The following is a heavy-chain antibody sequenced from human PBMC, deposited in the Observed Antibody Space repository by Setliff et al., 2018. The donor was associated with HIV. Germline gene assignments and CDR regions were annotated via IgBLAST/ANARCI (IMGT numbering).Heavy chain of an antibody. CDR2: IYYSGAA. CDR1: DASVNSNNYY. V-gene: IGHV4-39*01. CDR3: SRLTRTSSTSYKGRFDP. D-gene: IGHD6-13*01. Sequence: PSETLSLTCSVSDASVNSNNYYWVWIRQTPGKGLEWIGSIYYSGAAYYNPSLKSRVSISVDTSKHQFSLSLSSVTAADTAVYFCSRLTRTSSTSYKGRFDPWGLGTLVTVSS. J-gene: IGHJ5*02.